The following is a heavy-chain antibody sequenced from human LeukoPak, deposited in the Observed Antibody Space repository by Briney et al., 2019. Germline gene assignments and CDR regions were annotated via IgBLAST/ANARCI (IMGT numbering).Heavy chain of an antibody. Sequence: SETLSLTCTVSGGSISSYYWSWIRQPPGKGLEWIGYIYYSGSTIYNPSLKSRVTISVDTSKNQFSLKLSSVTAADTAVYYCAGGRRDAYNYNYWGQGTLVTVSS. D-gene: IGHD5-24*01. V-gene: IGHV4-59*01. CDR2: IYYSGST. J-gene: IGHJ4*02. CDR1: GGSISSYY. CDR3: AGGRRDAYNYNY.